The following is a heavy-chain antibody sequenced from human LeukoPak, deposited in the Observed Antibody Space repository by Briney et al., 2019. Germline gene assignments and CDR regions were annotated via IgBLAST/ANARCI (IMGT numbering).Heavy chain of an antibody. CDR1: GFTFSSYA. Sequence: GGSLRLSCAASGFTFSSYAMSWVRQAPGKGLEWVSAISGSGGSTYYADSVKGRFTISRDDSKNTAYLQMNSLKTEDTAVYYCTPLGMAIYWGQGTLVTVSS. J-gene: IGHJ4*02. V-gene: IGHV3-23*01. D-gene: IGHD5-24*01. CDR3: TPLGMAIY. CDR2: ISGSGGST.